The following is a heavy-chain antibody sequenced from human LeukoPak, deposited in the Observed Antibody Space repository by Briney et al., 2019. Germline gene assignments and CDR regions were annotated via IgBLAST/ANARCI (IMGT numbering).Heavy chain of an antibody. V-gene: IGHV3-23*01. J-gene: IGHJ1*01. D-gene: IGHD1-26*01. Sequence: PGESLRPSCAASGFTFSSYAMSWVRQAPGKGLEWVSGISSSGSSTYADSVKGRFTTSRDNSKNTLYLQMNSLRAEDTAVFYCAKEGRVGASVFFQHWGQGTLVTVSS. CDR3: AKEGRVGASVFFQH. CDR2: ISSSGSST. CDR1: GFTFSSYA.